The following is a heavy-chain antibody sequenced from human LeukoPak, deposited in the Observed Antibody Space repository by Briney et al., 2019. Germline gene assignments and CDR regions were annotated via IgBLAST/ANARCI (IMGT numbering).Heavy chain of an antibody. V-gene: IGHV4-30-4*08. D-gene: IGHD4-17*01. CDR1: GGSISSGDYY. CDR2: IYYSGST. CDR3: ARDNNYGDYGAGYFDY. Sequence: SQTLSLTCTVSGGSISSGDYYWSWIRQPPGKGLEWIGYIYYSGSTYYNPSLKSRVTISVDTSKNQFSLKLSSVTAADTAVYYCARDNNYGDYGAGYFDYWGQGTLVTVSS. J-gene: IGHJ4*02.